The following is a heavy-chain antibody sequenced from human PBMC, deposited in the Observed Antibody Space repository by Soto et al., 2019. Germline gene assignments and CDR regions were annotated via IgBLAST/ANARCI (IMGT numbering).Heavy chain of an antibody. CDR2: INPNSGGT. D-gene: IGHD4-4*01. CDR1: GYTFTGYY. J-gene: IGHJ4*02. Sequence: GASVKVSFKASGYTFTGYYMHWVRQAPGQGLEWMGWINPNSGGTNYAQKFQGRVTMTRDTSISTAYMELSRPRSDDTAVYYCARDYSNYVFDYWGQGTLVTVSS. CDR3: ARDYSNYVFDY. V-gene: IGHV1-2*02.